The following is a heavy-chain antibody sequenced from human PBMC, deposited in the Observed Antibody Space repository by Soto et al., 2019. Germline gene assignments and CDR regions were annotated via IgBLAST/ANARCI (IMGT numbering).Heavy chain of an antibody. J-gene: IGHJ4*02. D-gene: IGHD6-13*01. CDR3: ARHPDSSSWYGEYYFDY. CDR1: GGSISSYY. Sequence: PSETLSLTCTVSGGSISSYYWSWIRQPPGKGLEWIGYIYYSGSTYYNPSLKSRVTISVDTSKNQFSLKLSSVTAADTAVYYCARHPDSSSWYGEYYFDYWGQGTLVTVSS. CDR2: IYYSGST. V-gene: IGHV4-59*04.